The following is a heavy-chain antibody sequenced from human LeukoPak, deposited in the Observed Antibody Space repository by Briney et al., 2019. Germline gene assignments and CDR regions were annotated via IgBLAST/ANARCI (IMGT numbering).Heavy chain of an antibody. CDR2: IIPIFVTA. CDR1: GGTFSSYA. J-gene: IGHJ5*02. Sequence: SVKVSCKASGGTFSSYAISWVRQAPGQGLEWMGGIIPIFVTANYAQEFQGRVTITADESTSTAYMELSSLRSDDTAVYYCARDVGGVRYCSSTSCSRYNRFDPWGQGTLVTVSS. V-gene: IGHV1-69*01. D-gene: IGHD2-2*01. CDR3: ARDVGGVRYCSSTSCSRYNRFDP.